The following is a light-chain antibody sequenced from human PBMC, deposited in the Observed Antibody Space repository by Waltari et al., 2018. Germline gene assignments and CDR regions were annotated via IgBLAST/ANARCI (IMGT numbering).Light chain of an antibody. CDR1: SSGVGTFNL. Sequence: QSALTQPASVSGSPGQSITMSCTGASSGVGTFNLVSWYQQHPGKAPNLTIYEGNERPSGVSNRFSGSKSGNTASLTISGLQAEDEAYYYCCSYAGGSTFVVFGGGTKLTVL. V-gene: IGLV2-23*03. J-gene: IGLJ2*01. CDR3: CSYAGGSTFVV. CDR2: EGN.